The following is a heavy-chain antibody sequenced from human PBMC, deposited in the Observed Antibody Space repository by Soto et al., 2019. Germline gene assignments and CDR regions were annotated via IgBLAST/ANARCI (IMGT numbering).Heavy chain of an antibody. CDR3: ARGGLSIAATSRY. CDR2: ISYDGSNK. D-gene: IGHD6-6*01. V-gene: IGHV3-30-3*01. J-gene: IGHJ4*02. CDR1: GFTFSSYA. Sequence: GGSLRLSCAASGFTFSSYAMHWVRQAPGKGLEWVAVISYDGSNKYYADSVKGRFTISRDNSKNTLYLQMNSLRAEDTAVYYCARGGLSIAATSRYWGQGTLVTSPQ.